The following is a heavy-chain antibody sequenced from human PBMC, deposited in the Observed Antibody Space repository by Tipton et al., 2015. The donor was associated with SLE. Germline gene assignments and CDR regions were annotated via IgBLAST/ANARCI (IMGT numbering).Heavy chain of an antibody. V-gene: IGHV4-31*03. CDR3: ARAPGQLWPWDY. CDR2: IYYSGST. Sequence: TLSLTCTVSGGSISSGGYYWSWIRQHPGKGLEWIGYIYYSGSTYYNPSLKSRVTISVDTSKNQFSLKLSSVTAADTAVYYCARAPGQLWPWDYWGQGTLVTVSS. CDR1: GGSISSGGYY. J-gene: IGHJ4*02. D-gene: IGHD3-16*01.